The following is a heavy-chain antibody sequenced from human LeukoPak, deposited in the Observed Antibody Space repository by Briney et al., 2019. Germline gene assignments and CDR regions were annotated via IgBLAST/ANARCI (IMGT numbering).Heavy chain of an antibody. CDR1: GFTFSSYA. V-gene: IGHV3-23*01. Sequence: PGGSLRLSCAASGFTFSSYAMSWVRQAPGKGLEWVSAISGGGGNTYYADSAKGRFTISRGNAKNSLYLQMNSLGAEDTAIYYCASHFWNYYRIDYWGQGILVTVSS. J-gene: IGHJ4*02. CDR3: ASHFWNYYRIDY. D-gene: IGHD3-3*02. CDR2: ISGGGGNT.